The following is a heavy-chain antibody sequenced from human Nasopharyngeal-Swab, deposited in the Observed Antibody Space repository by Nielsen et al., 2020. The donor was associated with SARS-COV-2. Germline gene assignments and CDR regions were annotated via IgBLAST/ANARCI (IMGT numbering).Heavy chain of an antibody. J-gene: IGHJ6*03. Sequence: WIRQPPGKGLEWVAVISYGGSNKYYADSVKGRFTISRDNSKNTLYLQMNSLRAEDTAVYYCAKAALIGNYFYYYYYMDVWGKGTTFTVSS. CDR2: ISYGGSNK. V-gene: IGHV3-30*18. D-gene: IGHD1-26*01. CDR3: AKAALIGNYFYYYYYMDV.